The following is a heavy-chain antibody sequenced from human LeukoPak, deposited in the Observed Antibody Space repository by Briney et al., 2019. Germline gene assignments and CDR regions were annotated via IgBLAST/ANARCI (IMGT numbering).Heavy chain of an antibody. CDR3: ARHPPYGSGSWGSYYFDY. Sequence: KSSETLSLTCTVSGGSISSSSYYWGWIRQPPGKGLEWFGSIYYSGSTYYNPSLKSRVTISVDTTKNQFSLKLSSVTAADTAVYYCARHPPYGSGSWGSYYFDYWGQGTLVTVSS. CDR1: GGSISSSSYY. D-gene: IGHD3-10*01. V-gene: IGHV4-39*01. CDR2: IYYSGST. J-gene: IGHJ4*02.